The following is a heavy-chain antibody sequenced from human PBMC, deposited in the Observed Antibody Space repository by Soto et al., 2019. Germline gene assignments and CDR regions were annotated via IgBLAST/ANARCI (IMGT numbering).Heavy chain of an antibody. CDR1: GFTVSSNY. J-gene: IGHJ5*02. CDR2: IYSGGST. V-gene: IGHV3-66*01. Sequence: PGGSLRLSCAASGFTVSSNYMSWVRQAPGKGLEWVSVIYSGGSTYYADSVKGRFTISRDNSKNTLYLQMNSLRAEGTAVYYCARDFAGSWFDPWGQGTLVTVSS. CDR3: ARDFAGSWFDP.